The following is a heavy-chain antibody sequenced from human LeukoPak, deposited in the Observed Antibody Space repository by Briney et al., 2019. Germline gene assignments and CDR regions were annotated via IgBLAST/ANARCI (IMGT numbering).Heavy chain of an antibody. D-gene: IGHD1-1*01. Sequence: SETLSLTCTVSGGSISNYYWTWIRQPAGKGLEWIGRIYPGGSTDYNPSLKSRVTMSVDTSKSQFSLSLTSVTAADTAVYYCARTTNWFDPWGQGTLVTVSS. CDR3: ARTTNWFDP. V-gene: IGHV4-4*07. J-gene: IGHJ5*02. CDR2: IYPGGST. CDR1: GGSISNYY.